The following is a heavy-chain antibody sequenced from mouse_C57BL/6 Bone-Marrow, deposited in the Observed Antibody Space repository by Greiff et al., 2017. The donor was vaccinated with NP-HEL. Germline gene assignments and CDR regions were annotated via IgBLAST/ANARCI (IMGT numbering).Heavy chain of an antibody. CDR1: GYTFTDYY. J-gene: IGHJ3*01. CDR2: INPYNGGT. CDR3: AGGDGYYVAY. V-gene: IGHV1-19*01. Sequence: EVQLQQSGPVLVKPGASVKMSCKASGYTFTDYYMNWVKQSPGKSLEWIGVINPYNGGTSYNQKFKGKATLTVDKSSSTAYMELNSLTSEDAAVYYCAGGDGYYVAYWGQGTLVTVSA. D-gene: IGHD2-3*01.